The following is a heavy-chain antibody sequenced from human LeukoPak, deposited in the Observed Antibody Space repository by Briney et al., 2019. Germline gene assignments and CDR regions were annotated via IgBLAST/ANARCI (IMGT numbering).Heavy chain of an antibody. Sequence: PGGSLRLSCAASGFTSSNFAMAWVRQPPGKGLEWISYINTGSSTIYYADSVKGRFTISRDNAKKSVDLQLNSLRAEDTAVYYCARDSSVCAFDVWGQGTMVTVSS. D-gene: IGHD6-6*01. CDR3: ARDSSVCAFDV. CDR2: INTGSSTI. V-gene: IGHV3-48*01. J-gene: IGHJ3*01. CDR1: GFTSSNFA.